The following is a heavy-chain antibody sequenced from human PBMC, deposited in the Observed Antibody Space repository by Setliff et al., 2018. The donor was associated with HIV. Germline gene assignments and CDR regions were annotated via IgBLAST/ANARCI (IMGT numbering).Heavy chain of an antibody. CDR2: LRYDETSE. CDR3: AKDLKGLDYYYYYMDV. D-gene: IGHD6-19*01. J-gene: IGHJ6*03. V-gene: IGHV3-30*02. CDR1: GFSFSSYG. Sequence: GGSLRLSCAASGFSFSSYGMHWVRQAPGKGLEWVAFLRYDETSEDYADSVRGRFTISRDNSNNTLHLHMNSLKPEDTAVYYCAKDLKGLDYYYYYMDVWGKGTTVTVSS.